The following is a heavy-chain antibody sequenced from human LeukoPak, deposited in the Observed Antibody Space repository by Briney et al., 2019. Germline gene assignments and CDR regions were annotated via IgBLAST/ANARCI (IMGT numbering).Heavy chain of an antibody. J-gene: IGHJ4*02. CDR2: FDPEDGET. V-gene: IGHV1-24*01. D-gene: IGHD1-26*01. CDR1: GYTLTELS. Sequence: ASVKVSCKVSGYTLTELSMHWVRQAPGKGLEWMGGFDPEDGETTYAQKFQGRVTMTEDTSTDTAYMELSSLRSEDTAVYYCATRVGATPYYFDYWGQGTLVTVSS. CDR3: ATRVGATPYYFDY.